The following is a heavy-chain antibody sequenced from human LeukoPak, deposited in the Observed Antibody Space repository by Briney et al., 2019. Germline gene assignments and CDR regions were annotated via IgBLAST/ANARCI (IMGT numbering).Heavy chain of an antibody. V-gene: IGHV1-69*04. D-gene: IGHD5-18*01. J-gene: IGHJ6*02. Sequence: SVKVSCKASGGTFSSYAISWVRQAPGQGLEWMGRIIPILGIANYAQKFQGRVTITADKSTSTAYMELSSLRSEDTAVYYCARTRRYSYGTPGDYYYGMDVWGQGTTVTVSS. CDR3: ARTRRYSYGTPGDYYYGMDV. CDR2: IIPILGIA. CDR1: GGTFSSYA.